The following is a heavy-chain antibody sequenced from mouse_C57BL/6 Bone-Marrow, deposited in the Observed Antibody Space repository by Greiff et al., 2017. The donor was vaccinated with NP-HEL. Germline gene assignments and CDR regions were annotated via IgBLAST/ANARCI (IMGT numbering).Heavy chain of an antibody. CDR3: ATPYFDY. V-gene: IGHV5-17*01. J-gene: IGHJ2*01. CDR1: GFTFSDYG. CDR2: ISSGSSTI. Sequence: EVMLVESGGGLVKPGGSLKLSCAASGFTFSDYGMHWVRQAPEKGLEWVAYISSGSSTIYYADTAKGRFTISRDNAKNTLFLQMTSLRSEDTAMYYCATPYFDYWGQGTTLTVSS.